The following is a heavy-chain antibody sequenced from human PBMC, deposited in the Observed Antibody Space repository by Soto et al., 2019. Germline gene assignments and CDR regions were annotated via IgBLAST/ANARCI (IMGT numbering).Heavy chain of an antibody. CDR1: GGSITSYK. Sequence: QVQLQESGPGLVKPSETLSLTCTVSGGSITSYKWSWIRQSPGKGLEWIAYMYSSVSSSYNPSLKSRVTISVDTSKNLYYLKLNSATAADTAVYYCAREWSAFDYWGQGILVTVSS. J-gene: IGHJ4*02. CDR2: MYSSVSS. V-gene: IGHV4-59*01. CDR3: AREWSAFDY. D-gene: IGHD2-15*01.